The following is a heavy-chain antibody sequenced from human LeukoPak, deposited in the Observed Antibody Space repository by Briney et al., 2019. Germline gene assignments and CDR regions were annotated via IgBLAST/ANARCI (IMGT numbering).Heavy chain of an antibody. CDR3: ARDLRRDCSTTTCYAFDY. Sequence: GGSLRLSCAVSGSIFSSYAMSWVRQAPGRGLEWVSVISGSGGLTYYVDSVKGRFTISRDNSKNALYLQMNGLRADDTAVYYCARDLRRDCSTTTCYAFDYWGQGTLVTVSS. CDR1: GSIFSSYA. J-gene: IGHJ4*02. D-gene: IGHD2-2*01. V-gene: IGHV3-23*01. CDR2: ISGSGGLT.